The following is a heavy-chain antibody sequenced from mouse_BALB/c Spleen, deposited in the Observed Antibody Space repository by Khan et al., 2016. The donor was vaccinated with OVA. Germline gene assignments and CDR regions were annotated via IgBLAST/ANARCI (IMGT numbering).Heavy chain of an antibody. Sequence: QVQLKESGPGLVAPSPSLYITCTVSGFSLTNYGVHWVHQPPGKGLEWLVVIWSDGNNNYNSVIKSSLRICKDNSKSQVFLKMNSLQTYDTAIYYCARWFDCYSSLYAMDYWGQGTSVTVSS. CDR3: ARWFDCYSSLYAMDY. D-gene: IGHD1-1*01. V-gene: IGHV2-6*02. J-gene: IGHJ4*01. CDR1: GFSLTNYG. CDR2: IWSDGNN.